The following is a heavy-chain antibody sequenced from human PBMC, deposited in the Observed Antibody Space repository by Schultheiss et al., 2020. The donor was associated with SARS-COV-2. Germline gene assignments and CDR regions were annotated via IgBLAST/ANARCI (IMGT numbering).Heavy chain of an antibody. Sequence: GESLKISCAASGFTFSSYWMHWVRQAPGKGLEWVSYISSSSSTIYYADSVKGRFTISRDNAKNSLYLQMNSLRDEDTAVYYCAREWLPESDEWGQGTLVTVSS. CDR2: ISSSSSTI. CDR1: GFTFSSYW. V-gene: IGHV3-48*02. J-gene: IGHJ4*02. D-gene: IGHD5-12*01. CDR3: AREWLPESDE.